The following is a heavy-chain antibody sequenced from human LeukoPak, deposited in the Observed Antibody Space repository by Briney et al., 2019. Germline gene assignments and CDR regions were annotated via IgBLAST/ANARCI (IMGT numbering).Heavy chain of an antibody. J-gene: IGHJ4*02. D-gene: IGHD4-23*01. V-gene: IGHV1-69*04. CDR2: IIPILGTA. CDR3: ARADPYGGNHENSRPLFDY. Sequence: SVKVSCKASGGTFSSYAISWVRQAPGQGREWMGRIIPILGTANYAQKFQGRVTITADKSTSTAYMELSSLRSEETAVYYCARADPYGGNHENSRPLFDYWGQGTLVTVSS. CDR1: GGTFSSYA.